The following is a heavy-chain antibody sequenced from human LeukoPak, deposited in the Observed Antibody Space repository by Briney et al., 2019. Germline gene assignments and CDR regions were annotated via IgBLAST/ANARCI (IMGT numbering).Heavy chain of an antibody. Sequence: GESLKISCKGSGYRFTSYWIGWVRQMPGKGLEWMGIIYPGDSDTTYSPSFQGQVTISADKSINTAYLQWSSLKASDTAMYYCARTDQYCSGGSCYAVYWGQGTLVTVS. J-gene: IGHJ4*02. CDR1: GYRFTSYW. CDR2: IYPGDSDT. D-gene: IGHD2-15*01. V-gene: IGHV5-51*01. CDR3: ARTDQYCSGGSCYAVY.